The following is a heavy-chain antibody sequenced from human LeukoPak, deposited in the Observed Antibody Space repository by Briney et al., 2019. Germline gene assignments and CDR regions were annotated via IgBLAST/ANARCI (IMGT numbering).Heavy chain of an antibody. J-gene: IGHJ4*02. CDR2: FFLKGST. D-gene: IGHD3-10*01. Sequence: SETLSLTCAVSGYSITRAYYWGWLRQPPGKGLEWIGSFFLKGSTYYNPSVKSRVTISVDTSKNQFSLKLSSVTAADTAVYYCAREGGYGSGSYPLDYWGQGTLVTVSS. V-gene: IGHV4-38-2*02. CDR3: AREGGYGSGSYPLDY. CDR1: GYSITRAYY.